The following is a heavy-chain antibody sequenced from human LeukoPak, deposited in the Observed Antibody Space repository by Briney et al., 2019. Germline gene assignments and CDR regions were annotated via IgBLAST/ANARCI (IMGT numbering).Heavy chain of an antibody. J-gene: IGHJ4*02. CDR2: IYYSGST. CDR1: GGSMSSYY. V-gene: IGHV4-59*01. CDR3: AGARLGAVAGTDFDY. D-gene: IGHD6-19*01. Sequence: PSETLSLTCTVTGGSMSSYYWSWIRQPPGKRLEWIGYIYYSGSTKYNPSLKSRVTISVDTSKNQFSLKLSSVTAADTAVYYCAGARLGAVAGTDFDYWGQGTLVTVSS.